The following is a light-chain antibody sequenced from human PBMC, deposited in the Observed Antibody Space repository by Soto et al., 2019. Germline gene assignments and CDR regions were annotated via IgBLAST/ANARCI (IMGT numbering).Light chain of an antibody. CDR3: SSFTSKSSLI. J-gene: IGLJ2*01. Sequence: QSVLTQPASVSGSPGQSITISCAGTMRDVGGYNLVSWYQQHPGRAPQLILYEVRNGPSGISFRFSGSKSGNTASLTISGLQAEDEADYYCSSFTSKSSLIFGGGTKLTVL. V-gene: IGLV2-14*01. CDR2: EVR. CDR1: MRDVGGYNL.